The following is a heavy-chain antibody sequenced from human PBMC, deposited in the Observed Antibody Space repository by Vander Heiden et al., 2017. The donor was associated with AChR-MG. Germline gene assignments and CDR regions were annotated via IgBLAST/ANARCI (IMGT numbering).Heavy chain of an antibody. J-gene: IGHJ3*02. D-gene: IGHD6-19*01. CDR1: GGSISSTSYY. CDR2: VFYSGST. V-gene: IGHV4-39*01. CDR3: ARPRRQWLPYDAFDI. Sequence: QLQLQESGPGLVKPSETLSLTCTVSGGSISSTSYYWGWIRQPPGKGLEWLVSVFYSGSTYYNPSLKSRVTISVDTSKNQFSLKLSSVTAADTAVYYCARPRRQWLPYDAFDIWGQGATVTVAS.